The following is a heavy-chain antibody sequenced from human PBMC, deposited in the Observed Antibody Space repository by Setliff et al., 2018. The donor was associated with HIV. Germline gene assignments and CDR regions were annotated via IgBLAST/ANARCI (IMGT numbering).Heavy chain of an antibody. D-gene: IGHD1-26*01. Sequence: GASVKVSCKTSGYTFTSYYMHWIRQAPGQGLEWMGMIDPMMGITTNAQKLQGRVTMTRDTSASTVYMNSLKTEDTAVYYCTTRGTWDYRDYFDYWGQGTLVTVSS. J-gene: IGHJ4*02. CDR3: TTRGTWDYRDYFDY. CDR2: IDPMMGIT. CDR1: GYTFTSYY. V-gene: IGHV1-46*01.